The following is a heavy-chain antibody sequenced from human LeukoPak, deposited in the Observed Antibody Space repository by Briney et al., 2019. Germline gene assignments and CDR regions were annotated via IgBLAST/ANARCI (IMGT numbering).Heavy chain of an antibody. CDR3: ARDVCGYCSGGSCSFFDY. Sequence: SQTLPLTCTVSGGSISSGSYYWSWIRQPAGKGLEWIGRIYTSGSTNYNPSLKSRVTISVDTSKNQFSLKLSSVTAADTAVYYCARDVCGYCSGGSCSFFDYWGQGTLVTVSS. V-gene: IGHV4-61*02. J-gene: IGHJ4*02. CDR2: IYTSGST. CDR1: GGSISSGSYY. D-gene: IGHD2-15*01.